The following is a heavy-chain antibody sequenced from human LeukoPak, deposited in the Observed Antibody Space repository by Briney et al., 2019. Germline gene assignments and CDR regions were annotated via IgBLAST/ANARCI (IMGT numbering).Heavy chain of an antibody. CDR3: TRTLGYYDSSGYDWYFDY. CDR1: GFTFGDYA. CDR2: IRSKAYGGTT. V-gene: IGHV3-49*03. Sequence: GGSLRLSCTASGFTFGDYAMSWFRQAPGKGLEWVGFIRSKAYGGTTEYAASVKGRFTISRDDSKSIAYLQMNSLNTEDTAVYYCTRTLGYYDSSGYDWYFDYWGQGTLVTVSS. D-gene: IGHD3-22*01. J-gene: IGHJ4*02.